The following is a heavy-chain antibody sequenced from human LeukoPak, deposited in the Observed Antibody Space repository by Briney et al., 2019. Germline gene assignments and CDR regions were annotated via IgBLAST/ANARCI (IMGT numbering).Heavy chain of an antibody. CDR3: ARQDYEYSSSFDY. Sequence: SETLSLTCSVSGGSISSYYWSWIRQPAGKGLEWIGRIYTSGSTNYNPSLKSRVTMSVDTSKNQFSLKLSSVTAADMAVYYCARQDYEYSSSFDYRGQGTLVTVSS. CDR2: IYTSGST. J-gene: IGHJ4*02. V-gene: IGHV4-4*07. CDR1: GGSISSYY. D-gene: IGHD6-6*01.